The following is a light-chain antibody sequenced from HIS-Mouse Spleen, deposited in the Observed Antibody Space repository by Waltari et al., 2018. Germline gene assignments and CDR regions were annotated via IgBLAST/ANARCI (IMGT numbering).Light chain of an antibody. Sequence: DIVMTQTPLSLSVTPGQPASISCKSSQSLLHSDGKTYLYWYLQKPGQSPQLLIYEVSSRLSGVPDRFSGSGSGTDFTLKISRVEAEDVGVYYCMQGIHLPLTFGGGTK. CDR1: QSLLHSDGKTY. CDR3: MQGIHLPLT. V-gene: IGKV2-29*03. CDR2: EVS. J-gene: IGKJ4*01.